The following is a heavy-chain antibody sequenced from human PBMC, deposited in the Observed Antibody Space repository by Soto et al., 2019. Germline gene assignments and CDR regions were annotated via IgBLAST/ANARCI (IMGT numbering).Heavy chain of an antibody. V-gene: IGHV1-69*08. J-gene: IGHJ4*02. CDR2: IIPFHGVT. D-gene: IGHD3-10*01. CDR3: TRDWEITVSTWSFGGF. Sequence: QVQLVQSGAEVKKPGSSVKVSCKASGGTFSPYTINWVRQAPGQGLEWMGRIIPFHGVTNYAQKFQARVTITADKSTSTAYMEVRGLRFEDTAMYYCTRDWEITVSTWSFGGFWGRGTLVTVSS. CDR1: GGTFSPYT.